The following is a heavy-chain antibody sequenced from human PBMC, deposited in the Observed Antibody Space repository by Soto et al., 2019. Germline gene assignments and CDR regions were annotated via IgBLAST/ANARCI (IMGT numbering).Heavy chain of an antibody. V-gene: IGHV3-30-3*01. J-gene: IGHJ6*02. CDR1: GFTFSSYA. Sequence: GGSLRLSCAASGFTFSSYAMHWVRQAPGKGLEWVAVISYDGSNKYYADSVKGRFTISRDNSKNTLYLQTNSLRAEDTAVYYCARELAGIAARHSGRNYYYGMDVWGQGTTVTVSS. D-gene: IGHD6-6*01. CDR2: ISYDGSNK. CDR3: ARELAGIAARHSGRNYYYGMDV.